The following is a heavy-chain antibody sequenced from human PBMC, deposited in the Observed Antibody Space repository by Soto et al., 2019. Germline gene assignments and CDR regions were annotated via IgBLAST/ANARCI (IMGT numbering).Heavy chain of an antibody. CDR2: IIPIFGTA. V-gene: IGHV1-69*13. J-gene: IGHJ4*02. D-gene: IGHD1-26*01. Sequence: SVKVSCKASGGTFSSYAISWVRQAPGQGLEWMGGIIPIFGTANYAQKFQGRVTITADESTSTAYMELSSLRSEDTAAYYCAREAASGSYHGYFDYWGQGTLVTVSS. CDR1: GGTFSSYA. CDR3: AREAASGSYHGYFDY.